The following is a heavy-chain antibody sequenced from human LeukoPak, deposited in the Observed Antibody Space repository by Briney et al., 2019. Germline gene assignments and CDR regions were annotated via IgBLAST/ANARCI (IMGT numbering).Heavy chain of an antibody. Sequence: PSETLSLTCAVYGGSFSGYFWNWIRQPPGKGLEWIGESNHSGTSNFNSYSKSRVTISVDTSKNQFSLKLSSVTAADTAVYYCARAGYCSGGSCYSDVFDMWGQGTMVTVSS. CDR3: ARAGYCSGGSCYSDVFDM. V-gene: IGHV4-34*01. CDR1: GGSFSGYF. J-gene: IGHJ3*02. CDR2: SNHSGTS. D-gene: IGHD2-15*01.